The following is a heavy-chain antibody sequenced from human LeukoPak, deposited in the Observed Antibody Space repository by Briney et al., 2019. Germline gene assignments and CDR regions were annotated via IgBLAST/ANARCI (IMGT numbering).Heavy chain of an antibody. Sequence: GGSLRLSCAASGFTFRNYVIHWVRQAPGKGLEWVAVTSSDLNVKLYADSVKGRFTISRDNSRSTLYLQMNSLRPEDTAIYYCAREGYYGSGSPPSLYFDYWGQGTLVTVFS. V-gene: IGHV3-30-3*01. CDR2: TSSDLNVK. J-gene: IGHJ4*02. CDR3: AREGYYGSGSPPSLYFDY. CDR1: GFTFRNYV. D-gene: IGHD3-10*01.